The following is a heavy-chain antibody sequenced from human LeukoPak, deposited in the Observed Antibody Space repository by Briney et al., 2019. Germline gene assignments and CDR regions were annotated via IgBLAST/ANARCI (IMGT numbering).Heavy chain of an antibody. Sequence: PSETLSLTCTVSGGSISSGGYYWSWIRQPPGKGLEWIGYIYHSGSTYYNPSLKSRVTISVDRSKNQFSLKLSSVTAADTAVYYCARDHPYDSFDYWGQGTLVTVSS. D-gene: IGHD5-12*01. V-gene: IGHV4-30-2*01. J-gene: IGHJ4*02. CDR3: ARDHPYDSFDY. CDR1: GGSISSGGYY. CDR2: IYHSGST.